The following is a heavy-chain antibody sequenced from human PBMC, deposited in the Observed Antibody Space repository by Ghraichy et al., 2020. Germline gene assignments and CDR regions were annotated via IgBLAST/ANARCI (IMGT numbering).Heavy chain of an antibody. J-gene: IGHJ5*02. CDR3: ARHAELLWCGHFLPNSGGFHP. Sequence: ETLSLTCTVSGDSISSSNYYWGWIRQPPGKGLEWIGSIYYSENTYYNPSLKSRVTISVDTSNNQFALKLTSVTAADTGVYYCARHAELLWCGHFLPNSGGFHPWGQGALVTDST. V-gene: IGHV4-39*01. CDR2: IYYSENT. D-gene: IGHD3-10*01. CDR1: GDSISSSNYY.